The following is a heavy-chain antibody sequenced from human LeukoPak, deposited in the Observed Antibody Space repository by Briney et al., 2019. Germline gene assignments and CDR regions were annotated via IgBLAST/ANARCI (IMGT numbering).Heavy chain of an antibody. CDR2: ISAYNGHT. CDR1: GGTFSSYA. CDR3: ARDSFSYCSTTSCYAGAFDI. D-gene: IGHD2-2*01. Sequence: ASVKVSCKASGGTFSSYAISWVRQAPGQGLEWMGWISAYNGHTNYAQKFQGRVTMTTDTSTSTAYMELRSLRSDDTAVYYCARDSFSYCSTTSCYAGAFDIWGQGTMVTVSS. J-gene: IGHJ3*02. V-gene: IGHV1-18*01.